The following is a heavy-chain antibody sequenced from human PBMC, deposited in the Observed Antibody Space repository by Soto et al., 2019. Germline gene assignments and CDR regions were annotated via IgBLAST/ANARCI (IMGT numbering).Heavy chain of an antibody. Sequence: SQTLSLSCAISGDSVSSNSAASNWIRQSPSRGLEWLGRTYYRSKWYNDYAVSVKSRITINPDTSKNQFSLQLNSVTPEDTAVYYCARDWVVGYSSGYYYDYYYGMDVWGQGTTVTVSS. CDR2: TYYRSKWYN. D-gene: IGHD3-22*01. CDR1: GDSVSSNSAA. V-gene: IGHV6-1*01. J-gene: IGHJ6*02. CDR3: ARDWVVGYSSGYYYDYYYGMDV.